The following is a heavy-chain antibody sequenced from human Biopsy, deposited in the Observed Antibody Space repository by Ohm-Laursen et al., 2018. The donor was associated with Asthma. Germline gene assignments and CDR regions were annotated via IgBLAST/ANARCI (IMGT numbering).Heavy chain of an antibody. V-gene: IGHV3-23*01. J-gene: IGHJ4*02. Sequence: SLRLSCTAFGFTFGNYVMSWVRPAPGKGLEWVSSITGSGGFTYYADSVKGRFTISRDKSDNTLYLQMNSLTAEDTAVYYCARDGPELPTELDYWGPGTLVTVSS. D-gene: IGHD1-14*01. CDR3: ARDGPELPTELDY. CDR2: ITGSGGFT. CDR1: GFTFGNYV.